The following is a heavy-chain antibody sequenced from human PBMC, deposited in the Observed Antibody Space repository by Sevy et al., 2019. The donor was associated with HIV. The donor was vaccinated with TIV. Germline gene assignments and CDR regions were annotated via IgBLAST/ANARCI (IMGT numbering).Heavy chain of an antibody. CDR1: GFPFSNYN. CDR3: TTDQIRYDFWSGYRDYYGMDV. V-gene: IGHV3-15*01. D-gene: IGHD3-3*01. CDR2: IKSKTDGGTT. Sequence: GGSLRLSCAASGFPFSNYNMNWVRQTPGKGLEWVGRIKSKTDGGTTDYAAPVKGRFTISRDDSKNTLYLQMNSLKTEDTAVYYCTTDQIRYDFWSGYRDYYGMDVWGQGTTVTVSS. J-gene: IGHJ6*02.